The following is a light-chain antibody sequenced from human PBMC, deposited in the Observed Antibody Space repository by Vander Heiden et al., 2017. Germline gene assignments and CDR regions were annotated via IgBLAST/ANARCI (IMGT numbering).Light chain of an antibody. Sequence: DIQMTQSPSSLSASVGDRVTITCRESQSISSYLNWYQQKPATAPKLLIYAASSLESRVRSSVSGSGSETNSTLTISRLQPEDFATYYWQHSYSTRIFGQGTKLEIK. J-gene: IGKJ2*01. V-gene: IGKV1-39*01. CDR2: AAS. CDR1: QSISSY. CDR3: QHSYSTRI.